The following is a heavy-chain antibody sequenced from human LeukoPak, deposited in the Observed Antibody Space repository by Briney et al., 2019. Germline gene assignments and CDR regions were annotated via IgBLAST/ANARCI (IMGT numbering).Heavy chain of an antibody. CDR1: GDSVSSNSAA. J-gene: IGHJ6*03. CDR3: ARATVTVTTGLYYYYYMDV. V-gene: IGHV6-1*01. CDR2: TYYRSKWYN. D-gene: IGHD4-17*01. Sequence: SQTLSLTCAISGDSVSSNSAAWNWIRQSPSRGLEWLGRTYYRSKWYNDYAVSVKSRITINPDTSKNQFSLQLNSVTPEDTAVYYCARATVTVTTGLYYYYYMDVWGKGTTVTVSS.